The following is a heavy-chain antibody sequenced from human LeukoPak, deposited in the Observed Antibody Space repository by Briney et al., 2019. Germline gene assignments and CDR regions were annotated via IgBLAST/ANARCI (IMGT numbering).Heavy chain of an antibody. J-gene: IGHJ3*02. CDR3: ARRGKDAFDI. V-gene: IGHV4-4*09. CDR1: GGSISSYY. Sequence: SETLSLTCAVSGGSISSYYWSWIRQPPGKGLEWIGYIYTSGSTNYNPSPKSRVTISVDTSKNQFSLKLSSVTAADTAVYYCARRGKDAFDIWGQGTMVTASS. D-gene: IGHD3-16*01. CDR2: IYTSGST.